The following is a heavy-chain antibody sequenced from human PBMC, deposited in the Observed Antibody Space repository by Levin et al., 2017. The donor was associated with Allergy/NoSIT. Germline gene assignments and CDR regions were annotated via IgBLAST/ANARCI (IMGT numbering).Heavy chain of an antibody. CDR2: INSDGTNT. CDR3: ARDGSPPGWNEPHGMDV. D-gene: IGHD1-1*01. V-gene: IGHV3-74*01. J-gene: IGHJ6*02. Sequence: GGSLRLSCEASGFTLSNYWMHWVRQVPGKGLVWVSRINSDGTNTIYADSVRGRFTISRENAKNTLWLHMTSLRADDTAVYYCARDGSPPGWNEPHGMDVWGQGATVTVSS. CDR1: GFTLSNYW.